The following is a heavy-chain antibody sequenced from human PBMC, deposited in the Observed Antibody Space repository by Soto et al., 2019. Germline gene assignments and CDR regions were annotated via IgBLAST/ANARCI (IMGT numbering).Heavy chain of an antibody. CDR2: ISSSGTNT. J-gene: IGHJ4*02. V-gene: IGHV3-11*06. Sequence: QVQLVESGGGLVKPGGSLRLSCAASGFTFSDYYMSWIRQAPGKGLEWVSFISSSGTNTNYADSVKGRFTISRDKAKNSLYLQMSSLRAEDTAVYYCGRADCLRRYGDCTGGLYFDSWGQGALVIVSS. CDR1: GFTFSDYY. CDR3: GRADCLRRYGDCTGGLYFDS. D-gene: IGHD4-17*01.